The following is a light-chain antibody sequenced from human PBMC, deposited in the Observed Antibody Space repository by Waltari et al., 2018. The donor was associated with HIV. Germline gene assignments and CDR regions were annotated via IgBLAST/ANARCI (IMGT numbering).Light chain of an antibody. CDR2: EVS. V-gene: IGLV2-14*01. CDR3: SSYTSSSTLAV. J-gene: IGLJ2*01. Sequence: SALTPPPSASGSPVQSITITCTVTSSDVCGYNYVSCNQHHPGKAPKLLFYEVSNRPSGVSNRFSGSKSGNTASLIISGLQAEDEADYYCSSYTSSSTLAVFGGGTKLTVL. CDR1: SSDVCGYNY.